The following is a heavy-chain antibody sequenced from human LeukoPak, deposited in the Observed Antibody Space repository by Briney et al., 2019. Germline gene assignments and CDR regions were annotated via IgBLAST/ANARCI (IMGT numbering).Heavy chain of an antibody. J-gene: IGHJ4*02. CDR1: GFTFSSYS. D-gene: IGHD4-17*01. Sequence: GGSLRLSCAASGFTFSSYSMNWVRQAPGKGLEWVSSISSSSSYIYYADSVKGRFTISRDNAKNSLYLQMNSLRAEDTAVYYCARDDYGDYSAGYWGQGTLVTVSS. CDR2: ISSSSSYI. V-gene: IGHV3-21*01. CDR3: ARDDYGDYSAGY.